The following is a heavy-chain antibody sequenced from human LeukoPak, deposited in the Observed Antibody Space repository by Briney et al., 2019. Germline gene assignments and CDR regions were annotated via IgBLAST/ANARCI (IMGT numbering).Heavy chain of an antibody. Sequence: GGSLRLSCAASGFTFSSYWMHWVRQAPGKGLVWVSRIDTDGSNPAYADSVKGRFTISRDNAKNTLYLQMNSLRAEDTAVYYCTRGGTTLDYWGQGTLVTVSS. D-gene: IGHD1-7*01. CDR3: TRGGTTLDY. V-gene: IGHV3-74*01. CDR1: GFTFSSYW. J-gene: IGHJ4*02. CDR2: IDTDGSNP.